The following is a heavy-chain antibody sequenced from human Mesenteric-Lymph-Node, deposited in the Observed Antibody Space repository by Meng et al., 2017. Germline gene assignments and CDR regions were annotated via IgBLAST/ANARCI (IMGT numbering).Heavy chain of an antibody. Sequence: GESLKISCAASGFTFSSYAMHWVRQAPGKGLEWVAVISYDGSNKYYADSVKGRFTISRDNSKNTLYLQMNSLRAEDTAVYYCARDKYYYGSGSWPSLGYWGLGTRVT. CDR3: ARDKYYYGSGSWPSLGY. V-gene: IGHV3-30*04. CDR1: GFTFSSYA. J-gene: IGHJ4*02. D-gene: IGHD3-10*01. CDR2: ISYDGSNK.